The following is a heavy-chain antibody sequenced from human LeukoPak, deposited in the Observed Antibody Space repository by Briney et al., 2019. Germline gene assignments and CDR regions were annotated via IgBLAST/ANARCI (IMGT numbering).Heavy chain of an antibody. D-gene: IGHD3-10*01. Sequence: SETLSLTCTASGGSISSYYWSWIRQPPGKGLEWIGYIYYSGSTNYNPSLKSRVTISVDTSKNQFSLKLSSVTAADTAVYYCARTGLWFGEDQTYYFDYWGQGTLVTVSS. V-gene: IGHV4-59*01. CDR2: IYYSGST. CDR3: ARTGLWFGEDQTYYFDY. J-gene: IGHJ4*02. CDR1: GGSISSYY.